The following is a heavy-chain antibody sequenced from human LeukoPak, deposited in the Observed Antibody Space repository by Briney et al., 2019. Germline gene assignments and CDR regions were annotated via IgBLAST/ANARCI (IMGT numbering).Heavy chain of an antibody. CDR3: AKDRRTLDAFDI. V-gene: IGHV3-23*01. CDR1: GFIISTYA. CDR2: ISDSGGST. Sequence: GGSLRLSCAASGFIISTYAMSWVRQAPAKGLEWVSAISDSGGSTYFADSVKGRFTISRDNSNNTLYLQMNSLRAEDTALYFCAKDRRTLDAFDIWGQGTMVTVSS. D-gene: IGHD2-2*01. J-gene: IGHJ3*02.